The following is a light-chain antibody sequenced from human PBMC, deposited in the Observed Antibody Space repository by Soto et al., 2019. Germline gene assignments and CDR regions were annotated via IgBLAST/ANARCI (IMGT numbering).Light chain of an antibody. J-gene: IGKJ2*01. CDR1: ESVKKY. Sequence: EVLMTQSPATLSVSPGESATLSCRASESVKKYLAWYQQKPGQAPRLLIYDASTLQSGVPSRFSGSGAGTDFTLTISSLQPEDVATYYCQKYNSAPHTFGQGTKLEIK. CDR3: QKYNSAPHT. V-gene: IGKV3-15*01. CDR2: DAS.